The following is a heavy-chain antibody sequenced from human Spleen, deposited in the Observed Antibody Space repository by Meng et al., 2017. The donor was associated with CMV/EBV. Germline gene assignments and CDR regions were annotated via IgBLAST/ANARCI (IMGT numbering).Heavy chain of an antibody. CDR3: AKDDVVVPAAIPFDY. D-gene: IGHD2-2*02. V-gene: IGHV3-23*01. Sequence: SGFTFSSYAIGWVRQAPGKGLEWVSVISGSGGSTYYADSVKGRFTISRDNSKNTLYLQMNSLTAEDTAVYYCAKDDVVVPAAIPFDYWGQGTLVTVSS. CDR1: GFTFSSYA. CDR2: ISGSGGST. J-gene: IGHJ4*02.